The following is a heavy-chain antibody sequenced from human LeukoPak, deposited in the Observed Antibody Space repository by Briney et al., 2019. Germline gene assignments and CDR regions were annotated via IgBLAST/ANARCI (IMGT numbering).Heavy chain of an antibody. CDR2: VRNDGNNK. CDR3: AKEARGSSWTGFDY. J-gene: IGHJ4*02. V-gene: IGHV3-30*02. CDR1: GFTFSDEG. D-gene: IGHD6-13*01. Sequence: GGSLRLSCAASGFTFSDEGMHWVRQAPGKGLEWVAFVRNDGNNKYYTDSVKGRFTISRDNSKNSIYLQMDSLTTEDTALYYCAKEARGSSWTGFDYWGQGTLVTVSS.